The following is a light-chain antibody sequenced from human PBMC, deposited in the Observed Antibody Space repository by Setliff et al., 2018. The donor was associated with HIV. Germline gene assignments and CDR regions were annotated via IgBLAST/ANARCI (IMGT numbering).Light chain of an antibody. CDR3: CSYAGSSTYV. J-gene: IGLJ1*01. CDR1: ISDVGSYNL. CDR2: DVS. V-gene: IGLV2-23*02. Sequence: QSVLTQPASVSGSPGQSITISCTGTISDVGSYNLVSWYQQHPGKAPKLMIFDVSKRPSGVSNRFSGSKSGNTASLTISGLQTEDEADYHCCSYAGSSTYVFGSGTKVTVL.